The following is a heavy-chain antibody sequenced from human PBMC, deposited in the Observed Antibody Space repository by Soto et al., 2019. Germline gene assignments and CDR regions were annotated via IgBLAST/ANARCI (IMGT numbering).Heavy chain of an antibody. CDR3: AKDDDDFWSGYRYYYGMDV. D-gene: IGHD3-3*01. V-gene: IGHV3-30*18. CDR2: ISYDGSNK. J-gene: IGHJ6*02. Sequence: QVQLVESGGGVVQPGRSLRLSCAASGFTFSSYGMHWVRQAPGKGLEWVAVISYDGSNKYYADSVKGRFTISRDNSKNMLYLQMNSLRAEDTAVYYCAKDDDDFWSGYRYYYGMDVWGQGTTVTVSS. CDR1: GFTFSSYG.